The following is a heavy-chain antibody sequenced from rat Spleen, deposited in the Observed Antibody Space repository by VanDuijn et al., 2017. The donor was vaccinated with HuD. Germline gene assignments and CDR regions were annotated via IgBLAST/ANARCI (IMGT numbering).Heavy chain of an antibody. CDR3: ARHALMYTTDPFAY. Sequence: EVQLVESGGGLIQPGRSLKLSCAASGFIFNDYWMGWVRQAPGKGLEWVASITHIGDGTFYPDSVKGRFTISRDNAKSTLYLQMDSLRSEDTATYYCARHALMYTTDPFAYWGQGTLVTVSS. CDR2: ITHIGDGT. D-gene: IGHD1-6*01. V-gene: IGHV5-31*01. CDR1: GFIFNDYW. J-gene: IGHJ3*01.